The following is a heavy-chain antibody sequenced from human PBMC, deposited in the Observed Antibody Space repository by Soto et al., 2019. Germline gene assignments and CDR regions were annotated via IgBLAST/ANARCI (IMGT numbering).Heavy chain of an antibody. J-gene: IGHJ6*02. CDR2: IYTSGST. Sequence: PSETLSLTCTVSGGSISSYYWSWIRQPAGKGLEWIGRIYTSGSTNYNPSLKSRVTMSVDTSKNQFSLKLSSVTAADTAVYYCARDWAGYCSSTSCYTDYYYGMDVWGQGTTVTVSS. CDR3: ARDWAGYCSSTSCYTDYYYGMDV. CDR1: GGSISSYY. V-gene: IGHV4-4*07. D-gene: IGHD2-2*02.